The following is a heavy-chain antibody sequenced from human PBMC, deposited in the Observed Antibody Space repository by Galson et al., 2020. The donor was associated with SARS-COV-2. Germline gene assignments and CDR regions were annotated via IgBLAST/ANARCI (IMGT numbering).Heavy chain of an antibody. CDR3: AGQTSPRDPVDY. V-gene: IGHV3-30*07. CDR1: GFTFSSYA. Sequence: GGSLRLSCAASGFTFSSYAMHWVRQAPGKGLEWVAVISYDGSNKYYADTVKGRFTISRDNSKNTLYLQMNSLRAEDTAVYYCAGQTSPRDPVDYWGQGTLVTVSS. J-gene: IGHJ4*02. CDR2: ISYDGSNK.